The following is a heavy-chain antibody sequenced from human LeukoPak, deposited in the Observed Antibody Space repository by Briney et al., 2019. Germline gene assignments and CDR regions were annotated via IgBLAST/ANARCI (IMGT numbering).Heavy chain of an antibody. D-gene: IGHD4-17*01. Sequence: PGGSLRLACAASGFSFSAYGMHWVRQAPGKGLEWVSVISIDGSNEDYVDSVKGRFTISRDDSKNTLYLQMNSLRAEDTAIYYCARGLLDYGDYYFDFWGQRTLITVS. CDR1: GFSFSAYG. CDR2: ISIDGSNE. CDR3: ARGLLDYGDYYFDF. V-gene: IGHV3-33*05. J-gene: IGHJ4*02.